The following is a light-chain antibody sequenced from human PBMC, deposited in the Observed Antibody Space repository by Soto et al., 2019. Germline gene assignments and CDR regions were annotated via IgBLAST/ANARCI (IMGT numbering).Light chain of an antibody. CDR1: SSDVGGYNY. CDR2: DVS. CDR3: SSYTSSTTEV. Sequence: QSVLTQPASVSGSPGQSIAISCTGTSSDVGGYNYVSWYQQHPGKAPKLMIYDVSSRPSGVSNRFSGSKSGNTASLTISGLQAGDEADYYCSSYTSSTTEVFGTGTQGHRP. V-gene: IGLV2-14*03. J-gene: IGLJ1*01.